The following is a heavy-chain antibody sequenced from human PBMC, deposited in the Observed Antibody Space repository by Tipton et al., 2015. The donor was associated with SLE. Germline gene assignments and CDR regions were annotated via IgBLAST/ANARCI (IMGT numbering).Heavy chain of an antibody. CDR2: IYYSGST. V-gene: IGHV4-31*02. Sequence: LRLSCTVSGGSISSGGYYWSWIRQHPGKGLEWIGYIYYSGSTYYNPSLKSRVTISVDTSKNQFSLKLSSVTAADTAVYYCARARGFGVLYGMDVWGQGTLVTVSS. J-gene: IGHJ6*02. CDR1: GGSISSGGYY. CDR3: ARARGFGVLYGMDV. D-gene: IGHD3-16*01.